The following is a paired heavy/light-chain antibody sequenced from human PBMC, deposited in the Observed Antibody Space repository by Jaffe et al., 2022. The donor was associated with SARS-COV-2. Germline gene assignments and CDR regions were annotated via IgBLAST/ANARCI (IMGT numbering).Heavy chain of an antibody. CDR1: GGSFSGYY. V-gene: IGHV4-34*01. Sequence: QVQLQQWGAGLLKPSETLSLTCSVYGGSFSGYYWTWIRQPPGKGLEWIGEMNHGGSATYTPSLKSRVTISVDTSTNQFSLNLTSVTAADTAVYYCARGRYSNRRAFFFDNWGQGTLVTVSS. J-gene: IGHJ4*02. CDR2: MNHGGSA. D-gene: IGHD4-4*01. CDR3: ARGRYSNRRAFFFDN.
Light chain of an antibody. V-gene: IGKV4-1*01. CDR1: QSVLHISNNKNY. CDR3: QQYYNPPPT. J-gene: IGKJ4*01. Sequence: DIVMTQSPDSLALSLGERATINCKSNQSVLHISNNKNYLAWYQQKPGQPPKLLTYWSSTRQPGVPDRFSGSGSGTDFTLTISSLQAEDVAVYYCQQYYNPPPTFGGGTKVEIK. CDR2: WSS.